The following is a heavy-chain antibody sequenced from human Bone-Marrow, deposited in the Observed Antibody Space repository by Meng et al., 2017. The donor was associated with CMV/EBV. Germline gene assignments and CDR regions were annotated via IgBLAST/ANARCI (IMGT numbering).Heavy chain of an antibody. CDR1: GFTFDDYG. J-gene: IGHJ3*02. V-gene: IGHV3-30*03. CDR2: ISYDGSNK. D-gene: IGHD2-2*02. CDR3: ARARTPCSSTSCYTVDAFDI. Sequence: GESLKISCAASGFTFDDYGMSWVRQAPGKGLEWVAVISYDGSNKYYADSVKGRFTISRDNSKNTLYLQMNSLRAEDTAVYYCARARTPCSSTSCYTVDAFDIWGQGTMVTVSS.